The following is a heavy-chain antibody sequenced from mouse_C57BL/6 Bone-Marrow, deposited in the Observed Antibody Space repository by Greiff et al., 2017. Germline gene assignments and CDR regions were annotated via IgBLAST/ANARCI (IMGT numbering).Heavy chain of an antibody. D-gene: IGHD1-1*01. Sequence: VQLQQPGAELVMPGASVKLSCKASGYTFTSYWMHWVKQRPGQGLEWIGEIYPSDSYTNYNQKFKGKSTLTVDKSSSTAYMHLSSLTSEDSAVYYCAREVYYSRITGIAYWGQGTTLTVSS. CDR2: IYPSDSYT. J-gene: IGHJ2*01. V-gene: IGHV1-69*01. CDR1: GYTFTSYW. CDR3: AREVYYSRITGIAY.